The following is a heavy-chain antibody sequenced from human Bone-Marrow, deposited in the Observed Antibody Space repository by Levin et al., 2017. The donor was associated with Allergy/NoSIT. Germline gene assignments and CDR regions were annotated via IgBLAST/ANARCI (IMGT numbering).Heavy chain of an antibody. J-gene: IGHJ6*02. D-gene: IGHD6-6*01. Sequence: HAGGSLRLSCTASGFTFSNYGMTWVRQAPGKGLEWVANIKQDGTEKNYVDSVKGRFTISRDNSKNTLYLQMNSLRAEDTAVYYCARRNSSSGGMDVWGQGTTVTVSS. CDR3: ARRNSSSGGMDV. V-gene: IGHV3-7*03. CDR2: IKQDGTEK. CDR1: GFTFSNYG.